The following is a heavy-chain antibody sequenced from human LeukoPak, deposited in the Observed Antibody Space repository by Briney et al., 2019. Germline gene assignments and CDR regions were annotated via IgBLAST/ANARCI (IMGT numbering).Heavy chain of an antibody. Sequence: SETLSLTCAVYGGSLSGYYWSWIRQPPGKGLEWIGEINHSGSTNYNPSLKSRVTISVDTSKNQFSLKLSSVTAADTAVYYCARGGEVAVANFDYWGQGTLVTVSS. CDR3: ARGGEVAVANFDY. J-gene: IGHJ4*02. CDR2: INHSGST. V-gene: IGHV4-34*01. CDR1: GGSLSGYY. D-gene: IGHD6-19*01.